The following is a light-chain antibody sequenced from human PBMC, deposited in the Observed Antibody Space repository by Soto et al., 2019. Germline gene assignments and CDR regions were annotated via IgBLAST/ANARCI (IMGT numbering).Light chain of an antibody. CDR3: QQYNNWPLT. V-gene: IGKV3-15*01. CDR1: QSVSSN. CDR2: GAS. Sequence: EMVMTQSPATLSVSPGERATLSCGASQSVSSNLAWYQQKPGQAPRLLIYGASTRATGIPAKFSGSGSGKEFTLTISSLQSEDFAVHYCQQYNNWPLTFGGGTKVEIK. J-gene: IGKJ4*01.